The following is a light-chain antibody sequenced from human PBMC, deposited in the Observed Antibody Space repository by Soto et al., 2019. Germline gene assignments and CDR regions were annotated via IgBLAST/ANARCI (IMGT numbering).Light chain of an antibody. CDR3: SSYTTTGTYV. CDR1: SSDIGAYNY. Sequence: QSVLTQPASVSGSPGQSITISCTGTSSDIGAYNYVSWYQQHPGEAPKLIIYEVTNRPSGVSNRFYGFKSDNTASLTISGLQAEDEADYHCSSYTTTGTYVFGPGTKVTVL. V-gene: IGLV2-14*01. J-gene: IGLJ1*01. CDR2: EVT.